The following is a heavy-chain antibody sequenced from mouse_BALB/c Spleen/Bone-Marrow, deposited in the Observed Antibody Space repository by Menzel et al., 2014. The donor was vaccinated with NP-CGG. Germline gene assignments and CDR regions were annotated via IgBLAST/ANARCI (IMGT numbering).Heavy chain of an antibody. CDR1: GYAFSTYW. V-gene: IGHV1-80*01. CDR3: SRGGNYETY. J-gene: IGHJ3*01. D-gene: IGHD2-1*01. Sequence: VQLVESGAELVRPGSSVKISCKASGYAFSTYWMNWVKQRPGQGLEWIGQIYPGNGNADYNGKFKDKATLTADKSSRTAYMHLSSLTSEDSAVYFCSRGGNYETYWGQGTLVTVSA. CDR2: IYPGNGNA.